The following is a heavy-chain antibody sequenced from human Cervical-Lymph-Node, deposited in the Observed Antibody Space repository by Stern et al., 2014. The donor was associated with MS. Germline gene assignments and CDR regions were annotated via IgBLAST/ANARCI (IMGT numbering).Heavy chain of an antibody. V-gene: IGHV3-23*04. Sequence: EVQLEESGGGLVQPGGSLRLSCAASGLTFSSYAMTWVRQAPGKGLEWVSAISGSGGTTHYAASVKGRFAISRDNSKNTLYLQMNSLRAEDTAMYFCAKASHALLWVGDLGFDSWGQGTLVTVSS. D-gene: IGHD3-10*01. CDR3: AKASHALLWVGDLGFDS. CDR1: GLTFSSYA. CDR2: ISGSGGTT. J-gene: IGHJ4*02.